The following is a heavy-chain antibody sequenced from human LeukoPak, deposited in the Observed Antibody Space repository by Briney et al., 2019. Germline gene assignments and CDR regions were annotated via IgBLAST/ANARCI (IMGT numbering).Heavy chain of an antibody. Sequence: SETLSLTCTVSGGSISSSNYYWGWIRQPPTKGLEWIGSIYYSGSTYYNPSLKSRVTISVDTSVDTSKNRFSLNLTSVTAADTAVYYCARAPATLQFGYYYYYMDVWGKGTTVTVSS. V-gene: IGHV4-39*07. J-gene: IGHJ6*03. CDR1: GGSISSSNYY. CDR2: IYYSGST. CDR3: ARAPATLQFGYYYYYMDV. D-gene: IGHD4-11*01.